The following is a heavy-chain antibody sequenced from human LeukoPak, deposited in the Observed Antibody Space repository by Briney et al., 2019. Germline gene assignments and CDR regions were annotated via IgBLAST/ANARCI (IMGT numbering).Heavy chain of an antibody. CDR3: ARARADFHYGMDV. J-gene: IGHJ6*02. Sequence: SQTLSLTCIVSGGSITGGDLYWSWIRQPPGRGLEWIGYIYFSGSTYYNPSLKSRATISVDTSKNQFSLKLSSLIAADTAVYYCARARADFHYGMDVWAQGPRSTS. D-gene: IGHD6-13*01. CDR1: GGSITGGDLY. V-gene: IGHV4-30-4*01. CDR2: IYFSGST.